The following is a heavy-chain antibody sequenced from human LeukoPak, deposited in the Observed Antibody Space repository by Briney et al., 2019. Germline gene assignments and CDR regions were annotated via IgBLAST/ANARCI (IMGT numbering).Heavy chain of an antibody. V-gene: IGHV1-69*13. J-gene: IGHJ6*02. CDR3: ARGDQGSTDYYYGMDV. CDR2: IIPIFGTA. CDR1: GGTFSSYA. Sequence: SVKVSCKASGGTFSSYAISWVRQAPGQGLEWMGGIIPIFGTANYAQKFQGRVTITADESTSTAYMELSSLRSVDTAVYYCARGDQGSTDYYYGMDVWGQGTTVTVSS. D-gene: IGHD6-13*01.